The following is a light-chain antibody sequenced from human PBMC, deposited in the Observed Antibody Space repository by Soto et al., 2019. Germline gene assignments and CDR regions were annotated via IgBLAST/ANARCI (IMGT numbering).Light chain of an antibody. CDR1: QSVSTK. CDR2: YAS. J-gene: IGKJ1*01. Sequence: EILMAQSPGTVSVSPGATGSLCWRASQSVSTKLAWYQQKPCQAPRLLINYASTRATGVPARFSDWGSGTEFTLTLRSIKSEEFAVYDCQQYNNWWTSG. CDR3: QQYNNWWT. V-gene: IGKV3-15*01.